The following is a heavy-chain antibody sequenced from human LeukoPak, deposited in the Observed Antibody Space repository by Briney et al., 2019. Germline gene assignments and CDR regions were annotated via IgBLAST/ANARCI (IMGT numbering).Heavy chain of an antibody. CDR3: ARLEDYDFWSGGTYYFDY. V-gene: IGHV4-39*01. CDR1: GGSISSSSYY. Sequence: SETLSLTCTVSGGSISSSSYYWGWVRPPPGTGLEWIGSIYYSGRIYYNPSLKRRVTISVDTSKNQFSLKLSSVTAADTAVYYCARLEDYDFWSGGTYYFDYWGQGTLVTVSS. CDR2: IYYSGRI. D-gene: IGHD3-3*01. J-gene: IGHJ4*02.